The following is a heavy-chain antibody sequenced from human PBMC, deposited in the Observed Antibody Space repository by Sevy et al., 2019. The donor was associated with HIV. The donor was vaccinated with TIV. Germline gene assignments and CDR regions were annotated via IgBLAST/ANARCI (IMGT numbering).Heavy chain of an antibody. CDR2: ISSSGSTI. CDR1: GFTFSDYY. CDR3: ARGLLSTAATHYGVEDY. D-gene: IGHD4-17*01. Sequence: GGSLRLSCAASGFTFSDYYMSWIRQAPGKGLEWVSYISSSGSTIYYADSVKGRFTISRDNAKNSLYLQMNSLRAEDTAVYYCARGLLSTAATHYGVEDYWGQGTLVTVSS. J-gene: IGHJ4*02. V-gene: IGHV3-11*01.